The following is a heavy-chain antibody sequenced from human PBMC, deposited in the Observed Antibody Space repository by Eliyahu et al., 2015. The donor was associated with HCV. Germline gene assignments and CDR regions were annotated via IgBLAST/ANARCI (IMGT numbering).Heavy chain of an antibody. CDR3: ARDPQRYDVLTGYYKDAFDI. V-gene: IGHV4-59*01. D-gene: IGHD3-9*01. CDR1: GGSINNYY. J-gene: IGHJ3*02. Sequence: QVQLQESGPGLVKPSETLSLTCTVSGGSINNYYWSWIRQPPGKGLEWIGFIYSSGSTLYNPSLKSRVTISVDTSRNQFSLKLSSVTAADTAVYYCARDPQRYDVLTGYYKDAFDIWGRGTMVTVSS. CDR2: IYSSGST.